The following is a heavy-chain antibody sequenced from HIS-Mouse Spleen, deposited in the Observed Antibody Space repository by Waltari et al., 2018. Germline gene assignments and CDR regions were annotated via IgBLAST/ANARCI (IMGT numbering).Heavy chain of an antibody. CDR1: GGSIGSSSYY. J-gene: IGHJ2*01. V-gene: IGHV4-39*07. D-gene: IGHD6-13*01. CDR2: IYYSGST. CDR3: AREIPYSSSWYDWYFDL. Sequence: QLQLQESGPGLVKPSETLSLTYTVAGGSIGSSSYYWGWIRQPPGKGLEWIGSIYYSGSTYYNPSLKSRVTISVDTSKNQFSLKLSSVTAADTAVYYCAREIPYSSSWYDWYFDLWGRGTLVTVSS.